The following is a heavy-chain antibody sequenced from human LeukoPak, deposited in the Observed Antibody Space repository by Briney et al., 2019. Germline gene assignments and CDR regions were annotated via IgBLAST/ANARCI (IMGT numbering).Heavy chain of an antibody. V-gene: IGHV5-51*01. J-gene: IGHJ4*02. Sequence: GESLKISCKASGYSFTSYWIGGVPPIPGKGREGMGIFYLGDSDTRYSPSFQGEVTFSADKSISTAYLQWSSLKASDTAMYYCARGSNSGWLEYWGQGTLVTVSS. CDR1: GYSFTSYW. CDR3: ARGSNSGWLEY. CDR2: FYLGDSDT. D-gene: IGHD6-19*01.